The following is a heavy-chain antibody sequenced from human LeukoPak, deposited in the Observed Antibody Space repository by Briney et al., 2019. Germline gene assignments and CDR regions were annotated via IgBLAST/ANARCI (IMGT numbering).Heavy chain of an antibody. V-gene: IGHV3-48*02. J-gene: IGHJ4*02. CDR3: AREWGLPKRGVDY. CDR2: ISSSSSAI. CDR1: GFTFSSYS. D-gene: IGHD1-26*01. Sequence: GGSLRLSCAASGFTFSSYSMNWVRQAPGKGLEWVSYISSSSSAIYYADSVKGRFTISRDTAKNSLYLQMNSLRDEDTAVYYCAREWGLPKRGVDYWGQGTLVTVSS.